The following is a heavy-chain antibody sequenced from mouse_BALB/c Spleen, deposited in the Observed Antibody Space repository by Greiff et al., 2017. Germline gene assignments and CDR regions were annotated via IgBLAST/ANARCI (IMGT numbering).Heavy chain of an antibody. CDR1: GYSITSGYY. Sequence: EVQLVESGPGLVKPSQSLSLTCSVTGYSITSGYYWNWIRQFPGNILEWMGYISYDGSNNYNPSLTNRISITRDTSKNQFFLKLNSVTTEDTATYYCAREGKRGYAMDYWGQGTSVTVSS. CDR2: ISYDGSN. CDR3: AREGKRGYAMDY. J-gene: IGHJ4*01. V-gene: IGHV3-6*02.